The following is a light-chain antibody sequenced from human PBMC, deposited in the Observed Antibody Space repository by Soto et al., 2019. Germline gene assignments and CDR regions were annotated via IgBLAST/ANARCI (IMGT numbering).Light chain of an antibody. Sequence: EVVLTQSPATLSLSPGERATLSCRASESIGNYLAWYQQKLGQAPKLLIHDASHRAIGIPGRFSGDGSGTDFTLTIISLQPEDFAVYDCQWGSDWPPRLTFGGGTKVEIK. J-gene: IGKJ4*01. CDR1: ESIGNY. V-gene: IGKV3-11*01. CDR3: QWGSDWPPRLT. CDR2: DAS.